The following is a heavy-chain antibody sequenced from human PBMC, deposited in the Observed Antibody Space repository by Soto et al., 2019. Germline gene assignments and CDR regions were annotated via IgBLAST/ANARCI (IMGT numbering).Heavy chain of an antibody. CDR3: ARLQYLDLIFGAVNLYYGMDV. Sequence: GESLKISCKGSGYSFTSYWIGWVRQMPGKGLEWMGIIYPGDSDTRYSPSFQGQVTISADKSISTAYLQWSSLKASDTAMYYCARLQYLDLIFGAVNLYYGMDVWGQGTTVTVSS. CDR2: IYPGDSDT. J-gene: IGHJ6*02. V-gene: IGHV5-51*01. CDR1: GYSFTSYW. D-gene: IGHD3-3*01.